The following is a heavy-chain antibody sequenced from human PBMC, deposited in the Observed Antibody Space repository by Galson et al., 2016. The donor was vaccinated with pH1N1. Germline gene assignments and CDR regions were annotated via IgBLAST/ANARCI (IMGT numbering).Heavy chain of an antibody. V-gene: IGHV3-9*01. Sequence: SLRLSCAASGFAFDDFAMHWVRHVPAKGLAWVSGISWNSNSIGYADSVMGRFTISRDSAKKSLFMQMNSMRVEETALYYCAKGSGRYYLGSGSFNYWGQGTQVTVSS. CDR2: ISWNSNSI. CDR3: AKGSGRYYLGSGSFNY. D-gene: IGHD3-10*01. CDR1: GFAFDDFA. J-gene: IGHJ4*02.